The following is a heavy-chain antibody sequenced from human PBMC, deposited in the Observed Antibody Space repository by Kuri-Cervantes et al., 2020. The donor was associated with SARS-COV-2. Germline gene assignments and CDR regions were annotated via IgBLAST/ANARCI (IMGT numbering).Heavy chain of an antibody. Sequence: GESLKISCAASGFTVSSNYMSWVRQAPGKGLEWVSIIYGGGSTYYADSVKGRFTISRDNSKNTLCLQMNSLRAEDTAVYYCARGYEARYSSSWYLDYWGQGTLVTVSS. J-gene: IGHJ4*02. CDR2: IYGGGST. D-gene: IGHD6-13*01. V-gene: IGHV3-53*01. CDR1: GFTVSSNY. CDR3: ARGYEARYSSSWYLDY.